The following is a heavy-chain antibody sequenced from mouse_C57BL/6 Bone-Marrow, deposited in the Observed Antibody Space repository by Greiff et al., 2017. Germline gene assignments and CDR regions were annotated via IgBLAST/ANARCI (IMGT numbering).Heavy chain of an antibody. CDR3: ARGDLFYAMDY. D-gene: IGHD6-2*01. V-gene: IGHV1-26*01. CDR1: GYTFTDYY. CDR2: INPNNGGT. J-gene: IGHJ4*01. Sequence: EVQLQQSGPELVKPGASVKISCKASGYTFTDYYMNWVKQSHGKSLEWIGDINPNNGGTSYNQKFKGKATLTVDKSSSTAYMELRSLTSEDSAVYYGARGDLFYAMDYWGQGTSVTVSS.